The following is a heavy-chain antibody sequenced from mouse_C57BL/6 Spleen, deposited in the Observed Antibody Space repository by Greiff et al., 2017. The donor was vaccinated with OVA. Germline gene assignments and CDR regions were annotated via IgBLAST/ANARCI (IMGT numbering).Heavy chain of an antibody. V-gene: IGHV3-6*01. CDR3: ARGDYGSL. J-gene: IGHJ2*01. CDR2: ISYDGSN. CDR1: GYSITSGYY. D-gene: IGHD1-1*01. Sequence: VQLKESGPGLVKPSQSLSLTCSVTGYSITSGYYWNWIRQFPGNKLEWMGYISYDGSNNYNPSLKNRISITRDTSKNQFFLKLNSVTTEDTATYYCARGDYGSLWGQGTTLTVSS.